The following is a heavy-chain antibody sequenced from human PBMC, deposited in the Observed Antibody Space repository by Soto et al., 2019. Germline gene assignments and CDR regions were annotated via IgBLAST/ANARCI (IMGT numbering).Heavy chain of an antibody. D-gene: IGHD6-13*01. CDR3: ARARGLAADGRPFDY. CDR1: GYTFTSYD. Sequence: GASVKVSCKASGYTFTSYDINWVRQATGQGLEYLGWMNPNSGNTGYVQKFQGRVTMTTDTSTSTAYMELRSLRSDDTAVYYCARARGLAADGRPFDYWGQGTLVTVSS. CDR2: MNPNSGNT. J-gene: IGHJ4*02. V-gene: IGHV1-8*01.